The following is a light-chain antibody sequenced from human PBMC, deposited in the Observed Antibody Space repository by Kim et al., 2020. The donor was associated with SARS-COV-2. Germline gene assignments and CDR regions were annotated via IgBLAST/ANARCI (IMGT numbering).Light chain of an antibody. Sequence: EIMLTQSPGTLSLSPGERATLSCRASQSVSSSYLAWYQQKPGQAPRLLIYGASSRATGIPDRFSGSGSGTEFTLTISSLQSEDFAVYYCQQYNNWPYSFGQGTKLEI. J-gene: IGKJ2*03. CDR2: GAS. CDR3: QQYNNWPYS. V-gene: IGKV3-20*01. CDR1: QSVSSSY.